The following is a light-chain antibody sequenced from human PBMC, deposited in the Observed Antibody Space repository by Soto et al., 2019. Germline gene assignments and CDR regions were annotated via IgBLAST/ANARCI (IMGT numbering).Light chain of an antibody. CDR2: DTT. Sequence: ENVFTQSPATLSLSPGERATLSCRASQSVSNYLAWYQQKPGQAPRLLIYDTTNRATGIPARFSGSGSGTDFTLTISGLEPEDFAVYYCQQRGSWPQYTFGGGTKVEIK. J-gene: IGKJ4*01. CDR1: QSVSNY. CDR3: QQRGSWPQYT. V-gene: IGKV3-11*01.